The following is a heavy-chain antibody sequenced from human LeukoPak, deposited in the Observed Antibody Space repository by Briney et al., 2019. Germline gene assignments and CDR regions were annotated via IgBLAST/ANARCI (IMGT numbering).Heavy chain of an antibody. CDR2: INPNSGGT. V-gene: IGHV1-2*06. CDR3: ARSRPASDIVVVVAATRWFDP. D-gene: IGHD2-15*01. CDR1: GYTLTGYY. J-gene: IGHJ5*02. Sequence: ASVKVSCKASGYTLTGYYMHWVRQAPGQGLEWMGRINPNSGGTNYAQKFQGRVTMTRDTSISTAYMELSRLRSDDTAVYYCARSRPASDIVVVVAATRWFDPWGQGTLVTVSS.